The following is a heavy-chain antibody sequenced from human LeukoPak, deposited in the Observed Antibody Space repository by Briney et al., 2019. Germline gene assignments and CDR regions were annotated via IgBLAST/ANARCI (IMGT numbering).Heavy chain of an antibody. CDR1: GFTFWTSA. CDR3: AREGMVVAPRYSSYFDY. V-gene: IGHV3-23*01. D-gene: IGHD2-15*01. J-gene: IGHJ4*02. Sequence: GGSLRLSCAASGFTFWTSAITWVRQAPGKGLEWVSHISSSGGNTYYADSVKGRFTISRDNSKNTLYLQMNSLRAEDTAVYYCAREGMVVAPRYSSYFDYWGQGTLVTVSS. CDR2: ISSSGGNT.